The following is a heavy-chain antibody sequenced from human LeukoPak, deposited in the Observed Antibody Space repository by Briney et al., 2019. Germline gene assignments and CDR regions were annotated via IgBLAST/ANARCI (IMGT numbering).Heavy chain of an antibody. J-gene: IGHJ4*02. CDR2: INHSGST. D-gene: IGHD6-19*01. V-gene: IGHV4-34*01. CDR1: GGSFSGYY. Sequence: SETLSLTCAVYGGSFSGYYWSWIRQPPGKGLEWIGEINHSGSTNYNPPLKSRVTISVDTSKNQFSLKLSSVTAADTAVYYCARGRQWLDYFDYWGQGTLVTVSS. CDR3: ARGRQWLDYFDY.